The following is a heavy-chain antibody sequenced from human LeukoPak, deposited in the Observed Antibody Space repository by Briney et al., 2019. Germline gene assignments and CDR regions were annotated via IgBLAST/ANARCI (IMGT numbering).Heavy chain of an antibody. Sequence: PGGPLTLSRAASGSTYGDYAMSWARQAPGKGLEWGGFIRTEDYEGATDYGASVKGRFTISRDDSKNIAYLQMNSLNTEDTGRYFCTRIFGYYYFYMDVWGKGTTVIVSS. CDR1: GSTYGDYA. CDR3: TRIFGYYYFYMDV. V-gene: IGHV3-49*04. D-gene: IGHD3-3*01. CDR2: IRTEDYEGAT. J-gene: IGHJ6*03.